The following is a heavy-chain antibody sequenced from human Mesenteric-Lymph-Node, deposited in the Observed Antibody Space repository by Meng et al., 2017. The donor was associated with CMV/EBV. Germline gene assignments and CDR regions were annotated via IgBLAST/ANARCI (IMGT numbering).Heavy chain of an antibody. V-gene: IGHV3-9*01. Sequence: GGSLRLSCAASGFTFDDYAMHWVRQAQGKGLEWVSGISWNSGSIGYVDSVKGRFTISRDNAKNSLYLQMNSLRAEDTAVYYCIRGFCSSTSCFQFDYWGQGSLVTVSS. CDR3: IRGFCSSTSCFQFDY. CDR1: GFTFDDYA. D-gene: IGHD2-2*01. CDR2: ISWNSGSI. J-gene: IGHJ4*02.